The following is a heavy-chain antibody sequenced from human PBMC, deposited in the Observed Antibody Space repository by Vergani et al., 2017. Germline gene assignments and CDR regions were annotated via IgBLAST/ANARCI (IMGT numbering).Heavy chain of an antibody. CDR3: AKDTVWFGGGYFDY. D-gene: IGHD3-10*01. Sequence: EVQLVESGGGLVQPGRSLRLSCAASGFTFDDYAMHWVRQAPGKGLEWVTGISWNSGSIGYADSGKGRFTISRDNAKNSLYLQMNSLRAEDMALYYCAKDTVWFGGGYFDYWGQGTLVTVSS. J-gene: IGHJ4*02. CDR2: ISWNSGSI. V-gene: IGHV3-9*03. CDR1: GFTFDDYA.